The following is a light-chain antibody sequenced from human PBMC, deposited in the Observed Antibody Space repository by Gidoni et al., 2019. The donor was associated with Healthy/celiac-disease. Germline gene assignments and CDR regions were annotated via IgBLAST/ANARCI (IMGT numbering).Light chain of an antibody. J-gene: IGLJ2*01. Sequence: QAVVTQEPSLTVSPGGTVTLTCGSSTGAVTSGHYPYWFQQKPGQAPRTLIDDTSNKHSWTPARFSGSLLGGKAALTLAGAQPEDEAEYYCLLSYSGAHVVFGGGTKLTVL. V-gene: IGLV7-46*01. CDR1: TGAVTSGHY. CDR3: LLSYSGAHVV. CDR2: DTS.